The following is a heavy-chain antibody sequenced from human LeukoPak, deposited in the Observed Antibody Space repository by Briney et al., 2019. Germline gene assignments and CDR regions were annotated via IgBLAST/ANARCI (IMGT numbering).Heavy chain of an antibody. Sequence: PGGSLRLSCAASGFTFSNAWMSWVRQAPGKGLEWVGRIKSKTDGGTTDYAAPVKGRFTISRDDSKNTPYLQMNSLNTEDTAVYYCTTDVDIVATTYFDYWGQGTLVTVSS. CDR2: IKSKTDGGTT. CDR1: GFTFSNAW. V-gene: IGHV3-15*01. J-gene: IGHJ4*02. CDR3: TTDVDIVATTYFDY. D-gene: IGHD5-12*01.